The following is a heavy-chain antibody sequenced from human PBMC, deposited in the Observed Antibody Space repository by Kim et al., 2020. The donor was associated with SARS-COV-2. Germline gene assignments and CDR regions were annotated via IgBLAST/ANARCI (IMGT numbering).Heavy chain of an antibody. CDR3: AKDRVSSTGGGRSSSWYPYPFQH. D-gene: IGHD6-13*01. CDR1: GFTFSSYG. Sequence: GGSLRLSCAASGFTFSSYGMHWVRQAPGKGLEWVAVISYDGSNKYYADSVKGRFTISRDNSKNTLYLQMNSLRAEDTAVYYCAKDRVSSTGGGRSSSWYPYPFQHWGQGTLVTVSS. J-gene: IGHJ1*01. V-gene: IGHV3-30*18. CDR2: ISYDGSNK.